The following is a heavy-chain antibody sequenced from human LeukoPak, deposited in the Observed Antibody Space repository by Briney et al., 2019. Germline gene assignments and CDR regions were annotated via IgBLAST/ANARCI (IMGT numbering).Heavy chain of an antibody. D-gene: IGHD5-12*01. J-gene: IGHJ3*02. V-gene: IGHV3-21*01. CDR3: ARDRVATISLGDDAFDI. CDR1: GFTFSNYA. Sequence: GGSLRLSCGVSGFTFSNYAMSWVRQAPGKGLEWVSSISSSSSYIYYADSVKGRFTISRDNAKNSLYLQMNSLRAEDTAVYYCARDRVATISLGDDAFDIWGQGTMVTVSS. CDR2: ISSSSSYI.